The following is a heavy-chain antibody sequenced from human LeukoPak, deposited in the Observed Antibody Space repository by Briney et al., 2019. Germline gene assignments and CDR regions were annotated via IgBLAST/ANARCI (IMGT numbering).Heavy chain of an antibody. Sequence: SETLSLTCTVSGGSISSGGYYWSWIRQHPGKGLEWIGYIYYSGSTYYNPSLKSRVTISVDTSKNQFSLKLSSVTAADTAVYYCARGRHYYDSSGETLDYWGQGTLVTVSS. V-gene: IGHV4-31*03. CDR3: ARGRHYYDSSGETLDY. CDR1: GGSISSGGYY. D-gene: IGHD3-22*01. CDR2: IYYSGST. J-gene: IGHJ4*02.